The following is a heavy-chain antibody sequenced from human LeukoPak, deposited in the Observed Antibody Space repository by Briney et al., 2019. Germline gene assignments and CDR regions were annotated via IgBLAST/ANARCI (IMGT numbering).Heavy chain of an antibody. J-gene: IGHJ5*02. V-gene: IGHV4-34*01. CDR2: INHSGST. CDR1: GGSFSGYY. Sequence: SETLSLTCAVYGGSFSGYYWSWIRQPPGKGLEWIGEINHSGSTNYNPSLKRRVTISVDTSKNQFSLKLSSVTAADTAVYYCARGLGGYGHYVRPRFDPWGHGTLVTVSS. D-gene: IGHD4-17*01. CDR3: ARGLGGYGHYVRPRFDP.